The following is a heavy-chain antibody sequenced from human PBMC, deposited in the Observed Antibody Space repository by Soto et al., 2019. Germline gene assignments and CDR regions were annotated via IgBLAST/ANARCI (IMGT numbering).Heavy chain of an antibody. J-gene: IGHJ3*02. V-gene: IGHV3-23*01. CDR3: AKLLAAAASWDAFDI. D-gene: IGHD6-25*01. CDR1: GFTFGNYA. CDR2: ITGGGGFT. Sequence: EVQLLESGGGLVQPGGSLRLYCATSGFTFGNYAMSWDRQAPGKGLEWVSGITGGGGFTNYADPVNGRFTISRDKSWNTLYLQLNSLRAEDTAVYYCAKLLAAAASWDAFDIWGQGTMVTVSS.